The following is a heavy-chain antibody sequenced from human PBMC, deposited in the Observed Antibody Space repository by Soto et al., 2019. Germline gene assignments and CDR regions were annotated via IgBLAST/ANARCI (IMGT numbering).Heavy chain of an antibody. D-gene: IGHD6-13*01. J-gene: IGHJ4*02. Sequence: QLVESGGGLVQPGGSLKLSCVASGFIFSDYSMSWVRQTPGKGLEWVANVKKDGSEKTYVDSVKGRFTISRDNGKNSLYLEMTSLRVEDTAVYYCASDVLVRAAGLIFDLWGQGTLVTVSS. CDR1: GFIFSDYS. CDR2: VKKDGSEK. V-gene: IGHV3-7*03. CDR3: ASDVLVRAAGLIFDL.